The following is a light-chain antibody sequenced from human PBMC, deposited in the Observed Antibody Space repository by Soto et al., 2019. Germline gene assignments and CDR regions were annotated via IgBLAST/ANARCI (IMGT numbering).Light chain of an antibody. V-gene: IGKV1-39*01. CDR2: DAS. CDR3: QQSYSNPRT. Sequence: DIQMTQSPSSLSASVGDRVTITFXASHYISTYLNWYQQKPGKAPKLLIYDASSLQGGVPSRFSGSGSATDFTLTITSLQPDDFATYYCQQSYSNPRTFGQGTKVEIK. CDR1: HYISTY. J-gene: IGKJ1*01.